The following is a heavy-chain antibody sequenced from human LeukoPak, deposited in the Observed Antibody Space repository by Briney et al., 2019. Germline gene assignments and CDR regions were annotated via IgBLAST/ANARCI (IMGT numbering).Heavy chain of an antibody. CDR3: ATLAVGEYYYDSSVDY. Sequence: PGGSLRLSCAASGFTFSSYGMHWVRQAPGKGLEWVAVISYDGSNKYYADSVKGRFTISRDNSKNTLYLQMNSLRAEDTAVYYCATLAVGEYYYDSSVDYWGQGTLVTVSS. D-gene: IGHD3-22*01. CDR2: ISYDGSNK. V-gene: IGHV3-30*03. CDR1: GFTFSSYG. J-gene: IGHJ4*02.